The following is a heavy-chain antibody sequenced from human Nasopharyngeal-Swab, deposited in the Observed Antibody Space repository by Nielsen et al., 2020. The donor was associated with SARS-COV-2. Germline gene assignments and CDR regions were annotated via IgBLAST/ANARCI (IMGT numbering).Heavy chain of an antibody. V-gene: IGHV3-48*02. Sequence: GESLKISCAASEFTFHTYDMNWVRHAPGKGLECLSYISSSSKTIYYADSVKGRFTISRDNAKNSLYLQMNTLRDEDTAVYYCARLRYYSSDYWGQGTLVTVSS. CDR3: ARLRYYSSDY. CDR2: ISSSSKTI. J-gene: IGHJ4*02. CDR1: EFTFHTYD. D-gene: IGHD1-26*01.